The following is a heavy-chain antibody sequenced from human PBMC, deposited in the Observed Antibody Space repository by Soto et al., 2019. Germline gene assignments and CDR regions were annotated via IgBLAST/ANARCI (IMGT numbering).Heavy chain of an antibody. D-gene: IGHD2-15*01. CDR3: ARSTDCNGGSCYPQY. V-gene: IGHV3-30*03. CDR1: GFTFSDYG. Sequence: PGGSLRLSCEGPGFTFSDYGFHWVRQAPGKGLEWVAMISYDGSDRYYRDSVQGRFTISRDDSKNTVFLQMNSLRTEDTAMYYCARSTDCNGGSCYPQYWGPGTLVTVSS. CDR2: ISYDGSDR. J-gene: IGHJ4*02.